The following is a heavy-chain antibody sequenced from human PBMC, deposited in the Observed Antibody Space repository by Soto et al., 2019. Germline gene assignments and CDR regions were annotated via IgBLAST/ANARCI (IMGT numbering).Heavy chain of an antibody. CDR3: AKDVVPAAITRNNWFDP. D-gene: IGHD2-2*02. J-gene: IGHJ5*02. CDR2: ISGSGGST. CDR1: GFTFSSYA. V-gene: IGHV3-23*01. Sequence: GGSLRLSCAASGFTFSSYAMSWVRQAPGKGLEWVSAISGSGGSTYYADSVKGRFTISRDNSKNTLYLQMNSLRAEDTAVYYCAKDVVPAAITRNNWFDPWGQGTLVTVYS.